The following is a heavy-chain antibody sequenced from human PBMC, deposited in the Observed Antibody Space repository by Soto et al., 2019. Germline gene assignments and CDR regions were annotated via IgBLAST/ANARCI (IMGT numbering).Heavy chain of an antibody. CDR2: IYHTVTT. J-gene: IGHJ4*02. CDR1: GDSLSGLYH. Sequence: PPETQSLTCTVSGDSLSGLYHWAWIRQSPGRGLEWIASIYHTVTTYYTPSLESRVTISVDTSKNQFSLRLSSVTAADSAIYFCARTDNVGYDPHCGQGNLVTVSS. CDR3: ARTDNVGYDPH. V-gene: IGHV4-38-2*02. D-gene: IGHD5-12*01.